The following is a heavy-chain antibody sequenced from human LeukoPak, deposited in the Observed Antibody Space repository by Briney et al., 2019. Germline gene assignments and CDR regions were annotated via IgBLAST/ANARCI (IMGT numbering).Heavy chain of an antibody. Sequence: SETLSLTCTVSGGSISSGSYYWSWIRQPAGKGLEWIGRIYTSGSTNYTPSLKSRVTISVDTSKNQFSLKLSSVTAADTAVYYCARSHYGSGSYYSVGDYWGQGTLVTVSS. CDR3: ARSHYGSGSYYSVGDY. J-gene: IGHJ4*02. CDR1: GGSISSGSYY. CDR2: IYTSGST. V-gene: IGHV4-61*02. D-gene: IGHD3-10*01.